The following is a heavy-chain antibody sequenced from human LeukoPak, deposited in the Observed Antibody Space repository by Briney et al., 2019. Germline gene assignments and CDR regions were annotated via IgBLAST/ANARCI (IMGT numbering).Heavy chain of an antibody. V-gene: IGHV1-69*02. CDR1: GGTFSSYT. J-gene: IGHJ4*02. Sequence: SVKVSCKASGGTFSSYTISWVRQAPGQGLEWMGRIIPILGIANYAQKFQGRVTITADKSTSTAYMELSSLRSEDTAVYYCARQYCSGGSCYHIPLDYWGQGILVTVSS. CDR3: ARQYCSGGSCYHIPLDY. D-gene: IGHD2-15*01. CDR2: IIPILGIA.